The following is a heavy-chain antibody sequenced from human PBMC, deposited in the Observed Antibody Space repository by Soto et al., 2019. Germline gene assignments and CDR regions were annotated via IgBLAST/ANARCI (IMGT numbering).Heavy chain of an antibody. D-gene: IGHD5-18*01. V-gene: IGHV4-30-4*01. J-gene: IGHJ4*02. Sequence: PSRARSLTCTVSGGSVTSDDDYWTWIRQSPGKGLEWIGYISNSGSSGDNPHLKTRLSMSVASSTTQFTLRLPSVTAADTAVYFCATESGSTYGYFDHWGQGTQVTVSS. CDR3: ATESGSTYGYFDH. CDR2: ISNSGSS. CDR1: GGSVTSDDDY.